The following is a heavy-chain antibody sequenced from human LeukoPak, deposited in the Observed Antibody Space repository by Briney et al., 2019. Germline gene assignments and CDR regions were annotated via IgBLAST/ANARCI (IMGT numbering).Heavy chain of an antibody. CDR1: GGSISRGGYY. CDR3: AVQGYSYGSYFDY. V-gene: IGHV4-31*03. J-gene: IGHJ4*02. CDR2: IYYSGST. D-gene: IGHD5-18*01. Sequence: SQTFSLTCTVSGGSISRGGYYWSWIRQHPGKGLEWIGYIYYSGSTYYNPSLKSRVTISVDTSKNQFSLKLSSVTAADTAVYYCAVQGYSYGSYFDYWGQGTPVTVSS.